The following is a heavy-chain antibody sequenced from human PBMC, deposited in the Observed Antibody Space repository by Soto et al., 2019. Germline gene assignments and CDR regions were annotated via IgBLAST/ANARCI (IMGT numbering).Heavy chain of an antibody. CDR3: ARWSSSGLYYLDY. V-gene: IGHV5-51*01. D-gene: IGHD6-19*01. CDR1: VYSFTSYW. CDR2: IYPGDSDT. Sequence: GESLKISCKGSVYSFTSYWIAWVRQMPVKGLECMGIIYPGDSDTRYSPSFQGQVTISADKYTSTAYLQWSSLKASDTAMYYCARWSSSGLYYLDYWGQGTLVTVSS. J-gene: IGHJ4*02.